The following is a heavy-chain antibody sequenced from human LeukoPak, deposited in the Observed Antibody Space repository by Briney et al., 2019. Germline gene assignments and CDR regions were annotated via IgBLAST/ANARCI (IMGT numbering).Heavy chain of an antibody. CDR1: GGTFSSYA. V-gene: IGHV1-69*05. D-gene: IGHD3-3*01. J-gene: IGHJ4*02. CDR3: AGGPYYDFWSGYLRY. CDR2: IIPIFGTA. Sequence: SVKVSCKASGGTFSSYAISWVRQAPGQGLEWMGRIIPIFGTANYAQKFQGRVTITTDESTSTAYMELSSLRSEDTAVYYCAGGPYYDFWSGYLRYWGQGSLVTVSS.